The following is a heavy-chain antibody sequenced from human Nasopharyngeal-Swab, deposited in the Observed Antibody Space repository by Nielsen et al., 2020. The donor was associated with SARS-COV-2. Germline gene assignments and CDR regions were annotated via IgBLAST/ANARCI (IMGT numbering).Heavy chain of an antibody. V-gene: IGHV3-33*01. Sequence: GESLKISCAASGFTFSSYGMHWVRQAPGKGLEWVAVIWYDGSNKYYADSVKGRFTISRDNSKNTLYLQMNSLRAEDTAVYYCARGGYCSSTSCYTVPTPLSYWGQGTLVTVSS. CDR2: IWYDGSNK. CDR1: GFTFSSYG. D-gene: IGHD2-2*02. J-gene: IGHJ4*02. CDR3: ARGGYCSSTSCYTVPTPLSY.